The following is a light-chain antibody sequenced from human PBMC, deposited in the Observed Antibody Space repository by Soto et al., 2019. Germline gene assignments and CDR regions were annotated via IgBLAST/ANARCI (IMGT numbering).Light chain of an antibody. V-gene: IGKV1-9*01. CDR2: AAS. CDR3: QQFNTYPLY. CDR1: QGINDY. J-gene: IGKJ4*01. Sequence: DIQLTQSPSFLSASVGDRVTITCRASQGINDYLAWYQQKPGKAPKLLIYAASTLQSEVPSRFSGSASGTELTLTITSLQPEDFATDYCQQFNTYPLYFGGGTKVEVK.